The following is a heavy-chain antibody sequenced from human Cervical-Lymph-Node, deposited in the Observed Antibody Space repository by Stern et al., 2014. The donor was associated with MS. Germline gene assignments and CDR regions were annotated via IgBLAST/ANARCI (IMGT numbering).Heavy chain of an antibody. J-gene: IGHJ3*01. CDR3: AILRSHAFDV. CDR1: GFSFNDYY. V-gene: IGHV3-11*01. CDR2: ISSSHNTI. Sequence: QVQLVQSGGGLVKPGGSLRLSCAASGFSFNDYYMTWVRQAPGKGLEWISYISSSHNTIHYADSVQGRFTISMDNAKNSLFLQMNSLRADDSAIYYCAILRSHAFDVWGQGTVVTVSS. D-gene: IGHD2-15*01.